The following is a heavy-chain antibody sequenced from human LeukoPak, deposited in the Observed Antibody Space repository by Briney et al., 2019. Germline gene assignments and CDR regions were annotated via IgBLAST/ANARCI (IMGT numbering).Heavy chain of an antibody. Sequence: GASVKVSCKASGYTFTNYGISWVRQAPGQGLEWMGWMNPKSGATDYARKSQGRVTMTRDTSISTAYMELSRLRSDDTAVYYCARGRVYYDSSGYYGYWGQGTLVTVSS. CDR1: GYTFTNYG. D-gene: IGHD3-22*01. CDR2: MNPKSGAT. J-gene: IGHJ4*02. CDR3: ARGRVYYDSSGYYGY. V-gene: IGHV1-2*02.